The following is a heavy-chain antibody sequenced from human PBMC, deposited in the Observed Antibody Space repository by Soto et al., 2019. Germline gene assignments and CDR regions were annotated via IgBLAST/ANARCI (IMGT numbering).Heavy chain of an antibody. CDR2: IYSGGST. CDR1: GFNVSSNY. CDR3: ARGGWNNWFDP. J-gene: IGHJ5*02. V-gene: IGHV3-66*01. Sequence: PGGSLRLSCAAAGFNVSSNYRSWVRQAPGKGLEWVSVIYSGGSTYYADSVKGRFTISRDNSKNTLYLQMNSLRAEDTAVYYCARGGWNNWFDPWGQGTLVTVSS. D-gene: IGHD6-19*01.